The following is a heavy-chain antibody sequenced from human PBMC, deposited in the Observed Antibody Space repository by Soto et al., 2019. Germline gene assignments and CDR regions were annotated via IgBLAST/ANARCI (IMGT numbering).Heavy chain of an antibody. CDR3: ARVERGTATTVVDAFDI. CDR2: MSHSGGT. J-gene: IGHJ3*02. V-gene: IGHV4-34*01. Sequence: QVQLQQWGAGLLKPSETLSLTCAVYGGFVSSGSYYWSWIRQPPGQGLEWIGEMSHSGGTHFNPSLKSRVTISVDTSKNQFSLKMSSVTAADTALYSCARVERGTATTVVDAFDIWGPGTMVTVSS. CDR1: GGFVSSGSYY. D-gene: IGHD1-1*01.